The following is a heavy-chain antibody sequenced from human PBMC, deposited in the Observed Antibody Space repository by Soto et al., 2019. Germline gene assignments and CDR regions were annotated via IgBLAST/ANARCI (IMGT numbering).Heavy chain of an antibody. CDR3: ARGGGRKPIPQRGWFDP. D-gene: IGHD3-16*01. Sequence: QVQLMQSGTEVKTPGASVKVSCKASGYTFTSYGISWVRQAPGQGLEWMGWISTYNGKTLYAQKFQASLTMTADTSTTTISMDLRSLRSDDTAVYYCARGGGRKPIPQRGWFDPWGQGTLVAVSS. J-gene: IGHJ5*02. CDR2: ISTYNGKT. V-gene: IGHV1-18*04. CDR1: GYTFTSYG.